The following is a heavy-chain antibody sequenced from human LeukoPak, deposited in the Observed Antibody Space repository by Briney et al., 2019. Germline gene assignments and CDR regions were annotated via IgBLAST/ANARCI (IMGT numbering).Heavy chain of an antibody. D-gene: IGHD5-12*01. J-gene: IGHJ4*02. CDR1: GFTFSDHA. V-gene: IGHV3-23*01. Sequence: GGSLRLSCAASGFTFSDHAMSWVRQAPGKGLEWVSSFSDVTYYADSVKGRFTISRDNSKNTLYLQMNNLRVEDTAVYYCVRDGGVSGYDLLDYWGQGTLVTVSS. CDR3: VRDGGVSGYDLLDY. CDR2: FSDVT.